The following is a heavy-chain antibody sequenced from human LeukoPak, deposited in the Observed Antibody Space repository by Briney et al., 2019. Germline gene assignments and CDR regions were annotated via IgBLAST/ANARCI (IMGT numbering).Heavy chain of an antibody. D-gene: IGHD3-22*01. CDR1: GFTFSSYA. J-gene: IGHJ4*02. Sequence: GGSLRLSCAASGFTFSSYAMHWVRQAPGKGLEWVAVISYDGSNKYYADSVKGRFTISRDNSKNTLYLQMNSLRVEDTAVYYCARARGVSTGYRPIDYWGQGTLVTVSS. CDR3: ARARGVSTGYRPIDY. CDR2: ISYDGSNK. V-gene: IGHV3-30-3*01.